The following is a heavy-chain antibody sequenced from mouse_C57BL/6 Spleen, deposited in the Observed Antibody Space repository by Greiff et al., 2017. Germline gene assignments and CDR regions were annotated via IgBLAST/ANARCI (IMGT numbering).Heavy chain of an antibody. CDR2: IDPSDSYT. Sequence: VQLQQPGAELVMPGASVKLSCKASGYTFTSYWMHWVKQRPGQGLEWIGEIDPSDSYTNYNQKFKGKSTFTVDKSSSTAYMQLSSLTSEDSAVYYCARSLYYGSSYAMDYWGQGTSVTVSS. J-gene: IGHJ4*01. CDR1: GYTFTSYW. D-gene: IGHD1-1*01. V-gene: IGHV1-69*01. CDR3: ARSLYYGSSYAMDY.